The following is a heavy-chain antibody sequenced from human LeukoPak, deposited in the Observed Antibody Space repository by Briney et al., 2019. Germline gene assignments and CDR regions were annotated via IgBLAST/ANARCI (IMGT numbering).Heavy chain of an antibody. CDR1: GGSISSYY. CDR3: ARDKVTGSHFYYYYYMDV. J-gene: IGHJ6*03. V-gene: IGHV4-4*07. CDR2: IYTSGST. Sequence: SETLSLTCTVSGGSISSYYWSWIRQPAGKGLEWIGRIYTSGSTNYNPSLKSRVTMSVDTSKNQFSLKLSSVTAADTAVYYCARDKVTGSHFYYYYYMDVWGKGTTVTVSS. D-gene: IGHD1-20*01.